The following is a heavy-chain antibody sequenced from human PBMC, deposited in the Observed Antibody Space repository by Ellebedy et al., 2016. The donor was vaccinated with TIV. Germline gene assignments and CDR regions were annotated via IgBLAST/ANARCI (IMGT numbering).Heavy chain of an antibody. CDR3: AIGPAMVLYYFDY. V-gene: IGHV4-30-4*08. CDR2: IYYSGST. J-gene: IGHJ4*02. D-gene: IGHD5-18*01. Sequence: SWVRQPPGKGLEWIGYIYYSGSTYYNPSLKSRVTISVDKSKNQFSLKLSSVTAADTAVYYYAIGPAMVLYYFDYWGQGTLVTVSS.